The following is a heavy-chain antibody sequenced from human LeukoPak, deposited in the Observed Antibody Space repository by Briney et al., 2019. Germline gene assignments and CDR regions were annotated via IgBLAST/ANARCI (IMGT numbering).Heavy chain of an antibody. J-gene: IGHJ3*02. V-gene: IGHV3-64*01. Sequence: GGSLRLSCAASGFTFSSYAMHWVRQAPGKGLEYVAAISSNGGSTYYANSVKGRFTISRDNSKNTLYLQMGSLRAEDMAVHYCARGYCSGGSCSPGAFDIWGQGTMVTVSS. CDR3: ARGYCSGGSCSPGAFDI. D-gene: IGHD2-15*01. CDR1: GFTFSSYA. CDR2: ISSNGGST.